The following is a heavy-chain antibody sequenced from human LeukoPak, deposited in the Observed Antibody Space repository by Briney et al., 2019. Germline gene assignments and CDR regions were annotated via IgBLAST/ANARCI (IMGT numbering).Heavy chain of an antibody. Sequence: GGSLRLSCAPSGFTFSSYSMNWVRQAPGKGLEGVSSISSSSSYIYYADSVKGRLTISRDNAKNSLYLQMNSLRAEDTAVYYCAKYSFTVTTSVDYWGQGTLVTVPP. CDR1: GFTFSSYS. D-gene: IGHD4-17*01. CDR3: AKYSFTVTTSVDY. V-gene: IGHV3-21*04. J-gene: IGHJ4*02. CDR2: ISSSSSYI.